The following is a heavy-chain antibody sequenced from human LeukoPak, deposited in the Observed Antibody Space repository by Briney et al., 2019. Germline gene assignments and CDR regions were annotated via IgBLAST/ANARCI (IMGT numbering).Heavy chain of an antibody. CDR3: ARESSGGSPDY. CDR1: GFSFSFYE. CDR2: ITSSGGTI. J-gene: IGHJ4*02. V-gene: IGHV3-48*03. Sequence: PGGSLRLSCAASGFSFSFYEMNWVRRAPGKGLEWVSYITSSGGTIYYADSVKGRFTISRDNANNSLYLQMNSLRAEDTAVYYCARESSGGSPDYWGQGTLVTVSS. D-gene: IGHD2-15*01.